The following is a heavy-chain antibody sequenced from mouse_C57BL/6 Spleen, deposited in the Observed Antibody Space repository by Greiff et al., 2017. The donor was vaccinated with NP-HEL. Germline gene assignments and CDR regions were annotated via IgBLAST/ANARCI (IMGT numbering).Heavy chain of an antibody. V-gene: IGHV2-9-1*01. CDR1: GFSLTSYA. CDR3: ASTVVAPTGAMDY. CDR2: IWTGGGT. J-gene: IGHJ4*01. Sequence: VQLQQSGPGLVAPSQSLSITCTVSGFSLTSYAISWVRQPPGKGLEWLGVIWTGGGTNYNSALKSRLSISKDNSKSQVFLKMNSLQTDDTARYYCASTVVAPTGAMDYWGQGTSVTVSS. D-gene: IGHD1-1*01.